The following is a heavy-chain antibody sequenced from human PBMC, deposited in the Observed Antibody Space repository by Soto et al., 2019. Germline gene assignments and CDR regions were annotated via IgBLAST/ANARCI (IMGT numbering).Heavy chain of an antibody. Sequence: KPSETLSLTCTVSGGSISSGGYYWSWIRQHPGRGLEWIGYIYYSGSTYCNPSLKSRVTISVDTSKNQFSLQLSSVTAADTAVYYCARDRECSGGTCYNYFDYWGQGALVTVSS. D-gene: IGHD2-15*01. V-gene: IGHV4-31*03. CDR1: GGSISSGGYY. CDR2: IYYSGST. CDR3: ARDRECSGGTCYNYFDY. J-gene: IGHJ4*02.